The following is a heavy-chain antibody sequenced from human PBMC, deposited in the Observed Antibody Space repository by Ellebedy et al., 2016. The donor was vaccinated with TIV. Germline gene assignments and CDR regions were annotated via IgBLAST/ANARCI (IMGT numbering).Heavy chain of an antibody. D-gene: IGHD1-7*01. CDR2: MNSDGSTT. CDR1: GFTFSNYA. V-gene: IGHV3-74*01. CDR3: ATAGNYRFDS. Sequence: GGSLRLSXAGSGFTFSNYAMHWVRQAPGKGLVWVSRMNSDGSTTNYADSVRGRFTISRDNAKNTLYLQMNSLRDEDTAVYYCATAGNYRFDSWGQGTLVTVSS. J-gene: IGHJ4*02.